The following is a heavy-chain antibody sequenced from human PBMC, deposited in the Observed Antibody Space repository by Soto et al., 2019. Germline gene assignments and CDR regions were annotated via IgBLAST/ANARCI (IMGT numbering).Heavy chain of an antibody. CDR2: ISSSSSYI. D-gene: IGHD3-3*01. CDR3: ARDVKSLEWLLYDTFDI. J-gene: IGHJ3*02. CDR1: GVTFRSYS. Sequence: EVQLVVSAGGLVNPGGSLRLSCAASGVTFRSYSMNWFRQAPGKGLEWVSSISSSSSYIYYADSVKGRFTISRDNAKNSLYLQMNSLRAEDTAVYYCARDVKSLEWLLYDTFDIWGQGPMVAVSS. V-gene: IGHV3-21*01.